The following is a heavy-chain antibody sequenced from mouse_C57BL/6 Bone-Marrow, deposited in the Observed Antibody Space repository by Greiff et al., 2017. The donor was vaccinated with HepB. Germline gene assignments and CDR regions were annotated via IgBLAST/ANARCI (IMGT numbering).Heavy chain of an antibody. J-gene: IGHJ2*01. CDR1: GYTFTSYW. CDR2: IHPNSGST. V-gene: IGHV1-64*01. Sequence: QVQLQQPGAELVKPGASVKLSCKASGYTFTSYWMHWVKQRPGQGLEWIGMIHPNSGSTNYNEKFKSKATLTVDTSSSTAYMQLSSLTSEDSAVYYCARPIYDGYPYYFDYWGQGTTLTVSS. D-gene: IGHD2-3*01. CDR3: ARPIYDGYPYYFDY.